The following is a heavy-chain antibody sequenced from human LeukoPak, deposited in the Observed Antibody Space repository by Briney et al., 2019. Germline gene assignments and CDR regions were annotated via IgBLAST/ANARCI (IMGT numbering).Heavy chain of an antibody. CDR1: GVSISSYY. CDR3: ARVSGTYFDY. CDR2: FYDSGNT. Sequence: SETLSLTCTVSGVSISSYYWSWIRQPPGKGLEWIGYFYDSGNTNYNPSLKSRVTISAETSKNQVSLRLTSLTAADTAVYYCARVSGTYFDYWGLGILVTVSS. J-gene: IGHJ4*02. V-gene: IGHV4-59*08. D-gene: IGHD1-26*01.